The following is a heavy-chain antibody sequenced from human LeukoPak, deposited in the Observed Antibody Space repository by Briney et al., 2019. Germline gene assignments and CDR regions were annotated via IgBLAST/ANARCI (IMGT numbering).Heavy chain of an antibody. J-gene: IGHJ3*02. D-gene: IGHD4-17*01. CDR3: ARHPDLVSTVYAFDI. Sequence: SETLSLTCAVYGGSFSGYYWSWIRQPPGKGLEWIGEINHSGSTNYNPSLKSRVTISVDTSKNQFSLKLSSVTAADTAVYYCARHPDLVSTVYAFDIWGQGTMVTVSS. CDR1: GGSFSGYY. V-gene: IGHV4-34*01. CDR2: INHSGST.